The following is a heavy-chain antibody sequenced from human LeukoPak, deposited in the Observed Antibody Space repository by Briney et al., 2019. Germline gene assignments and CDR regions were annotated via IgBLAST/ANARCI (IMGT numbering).Heavy chain of an antibody. CDR2: IYYSGST. CDR3: ARHIGLPDAFEI. J-gene: IGHJ3*02. CDR1: GGSISSSSYY. Sequence: SETLSLTCTVSGGSISSSSYYWGWIRQPPGKGLEGLGCIYYSGSTYHNPSLKSRVTISVDTSKNQLSLKLSSVTAADTAVYYCARHIGLPDAFEIWGQGTMVTVSS. D-gene: IGHD2-15*01. V-gene: IGHV4-39*01.